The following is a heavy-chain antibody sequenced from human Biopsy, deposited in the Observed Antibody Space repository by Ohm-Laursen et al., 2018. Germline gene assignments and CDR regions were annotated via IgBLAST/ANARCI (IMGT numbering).Heavy chain of an antibody. CDR2: INRDSDTA. CDR1: GFIFDDYD. Sequence: SLRLSCAAFGFIFDDYDMHWVRQAPGKGLEWVSRINRDSDTADYVDSVRGRFTISRDNAKNSLYLQMSSLGAEDTAVYYCAKDRYNYTPIGGFSMDVWGQGTTVTVSS. J-gene: IGHJ6*02. V-gene: IGHV3-9*01. D-gene: IGHD5-18*01. CDR3: AKDRYNYTPIGGFSMDV.